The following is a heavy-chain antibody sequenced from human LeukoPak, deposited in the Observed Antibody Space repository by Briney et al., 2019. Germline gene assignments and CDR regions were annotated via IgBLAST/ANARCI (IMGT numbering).Heavy chain of an antibody. J-gene: IGHJ4*02. CDR3: ARYDSSGYYPDRTFDY. Sequence: ASVKVSCKASGYTFTGYYMYWVRQAPGQGLEWMGRINPNSGGTNYAQKFQGRVTMTRDTSISTVYMELSRLRSDDTAVYYCARYDSSGYYPDRTFDYWGQGTLVTVSS. V-gene: IGHV1-2*06. CDR2: INPNSGGT. D-gene: IGHD3-22*01. CDR1: GYTFTGYY.